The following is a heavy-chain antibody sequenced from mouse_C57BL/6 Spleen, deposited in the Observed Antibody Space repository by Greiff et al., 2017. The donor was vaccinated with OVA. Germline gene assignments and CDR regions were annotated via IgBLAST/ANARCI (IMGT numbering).Heavy chain of an antibody. V-gene: IGHV1-82*01. CDR2: IYPGDGDT. D-gene: IGHD1-1*01. CDR1: GYAFSSSW. J-gene: IGHJ2*01. Sequence: VQRVESGPELVKPGASVKISCKASGYAFSSSWMNWVKQRPGKGLEWIGRIYPGDGDTNYNGKFKGKATLTADKSSSTAYMQLSSLTSEDSAVYFCARSPFDYYGSSYPWYFDYWGQGTTLTVSS. CDR3: ARSPFDYYGSSYPWYFDY.